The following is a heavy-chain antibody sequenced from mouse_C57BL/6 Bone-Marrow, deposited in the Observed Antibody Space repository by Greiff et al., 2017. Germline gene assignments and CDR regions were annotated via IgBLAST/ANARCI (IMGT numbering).Heavy chain of an antibody. J-gene: IGHJ1*03. CDR2: INPGSGGT. CDR1: GYAFTNYL. D-gene: IGHD1-1*01. V-gene: IGHV1-54*01. CDR3: ARSGITTVAWYFDV. Sequence: QVHVKQSGAELVRPGTSVKVSCTASGYAFTNYLIEWVKQRPGQGLEWIGLINPGSGGTNYNEKFKGKATLTADKTSSTAYMQLSSLTSEDSAVYFCARSGITTVAWYFDVWGTGTTVTVSS.